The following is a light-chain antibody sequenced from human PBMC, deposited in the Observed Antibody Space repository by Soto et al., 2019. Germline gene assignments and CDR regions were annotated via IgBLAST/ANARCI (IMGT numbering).Light chain of an antibody. CDR2: GAS. CDR3: QQYSSSPQT. Sequence: EIVLTQSPGTLSLSPGEGAALSFSSSQSLSSNSLAWYQHKPGQAPRLLIYGASSKATGVPDRFYGTGSGTDFTLTISRLEPEDFAVYYCQQYSSSPQTFGQGTKVDI. J-gene: IGKJ1*01. V-gene: IGKV3-20*01. CDR1: QSLSSNS.